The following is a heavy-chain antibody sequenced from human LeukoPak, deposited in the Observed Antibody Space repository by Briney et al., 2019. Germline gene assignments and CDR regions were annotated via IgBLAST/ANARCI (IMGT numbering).Heavy chain of an antibody. V-gene: IGHV3-21*01. CDR2: ITSGGDYI. Sequence: GGSLRLSCAASGFTLSRHTMTWVRQAPGKGLEWVSAITSGGDYIYYADSVKGRFTTSRDNAKNSLSLQLNSLRVEDTAVYYCARGHYDVLAASYKWTPDYWGQGTLVTVSS. D-gene: IGHD3-9*01. CDR3: ARGHYDVLAASYKWTPDY. J-gene: IGHJ4*02. CDR1: GFTLSRHT.